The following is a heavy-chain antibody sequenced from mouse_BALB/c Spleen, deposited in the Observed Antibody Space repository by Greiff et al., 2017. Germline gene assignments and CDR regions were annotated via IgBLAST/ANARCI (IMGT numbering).Heavy chain of an antibody. CDR2: ISYSGST. Sequence: EVKLQESGPGLVKPSQSLSLTCTVTGYSITSDYAWNWIRQFPGNKLEWMGYISYSGSTSYNPSLKSRISITRDTSKNQFFLQLNSVTTEDTATYYCARWNRYFDYWGQGTTLTVSS. D-gene: IGHD5-2*01. CDR3: ARWNRYFDY. V-gene: IGHV3-2*02. J-gene: IGHJ2*01. CDR1: GYSITSDYA.